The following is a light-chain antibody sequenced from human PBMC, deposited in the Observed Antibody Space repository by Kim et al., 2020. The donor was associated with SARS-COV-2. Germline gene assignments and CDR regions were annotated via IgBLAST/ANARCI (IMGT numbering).Light chain of an antibody. J-gene: IGLJ3*02. Sequence: ALGQTVRSTCQGDSLRSYYASWYQQKPGQAPVLVTYGKNNRPSGIPDRFSGSSSGNTASLTITGAQAEDEADYYCNFRDGSGYRWVFGGGTKLTVL. V-gene: IGLV3-19*01. CDR3: NFRDGSGYRWV. CDR2: GKN. CDR1: SLRSYY.